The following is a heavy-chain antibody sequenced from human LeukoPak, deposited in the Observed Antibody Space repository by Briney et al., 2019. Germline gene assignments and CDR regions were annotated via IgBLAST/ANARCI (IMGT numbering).Heavy chain of an antibody. J-gene: IGHJ4*02. CDR1: GFTFSNNW. D-gene: IGHD5-12*01. V-gene: IGHV4-4*02. Sequence: GSLRLSCAASGFTFSNNWMGWVRQAPGKGLEWIGEINHRGSTNYNPSLKSRVTISVDTSKNQFSLKLDSVTAADTAVYYCARGGGYDWWIDYWGQGTLVTVSS. CDR3: ARGGGYDWWIDY. CDR2: INHRGST.